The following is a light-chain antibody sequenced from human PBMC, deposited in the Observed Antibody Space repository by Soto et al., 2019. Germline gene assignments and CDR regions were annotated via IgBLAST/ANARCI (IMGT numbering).Light chain of an antibody. Sequence: ETVLTQSPGTLSLSPGERATVSCRASQSVGSKYLAWYQQKPGQAPRLLIYGASSRATGIPDRFSGSGSGTDFTLTINRLEPEDFAVYYCQQYGNSPRSITFGQGTRLEI. CDR2: GAS. J-gene: IGKJ5*01. CDR1: QSVGSKY. V-gene: IGKV3-20*01. CDR3: QQYGNSPRSIT.